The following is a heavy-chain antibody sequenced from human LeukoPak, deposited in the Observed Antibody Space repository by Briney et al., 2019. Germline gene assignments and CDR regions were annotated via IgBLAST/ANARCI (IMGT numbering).Heavy chain of an antibody. CDR2: IIPIFGTA. V-gene: IGHV1-69*05. D-gene: IGHD2-15*01. J-gene: IGHJ3*02. Sequence: SVKVSCKASGGTFSSYAISWVRQAPGQGLEWMGGIIPIFGTANYAQKFQGRVTITTDESTSTAYMELSSLRSEDTAVYYCARRYCSGGSCNDAFDIWGQGTMVTVSS. CDR3: ARRYCSGGSCNDAFDI. CDR1: GGTFSSYA.